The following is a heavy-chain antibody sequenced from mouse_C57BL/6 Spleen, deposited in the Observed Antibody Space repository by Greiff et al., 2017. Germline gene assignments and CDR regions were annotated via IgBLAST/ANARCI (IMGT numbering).Heavy chain of an antibody. CDR2: IWSGGST. V-gene: IGHV2-2*01. Sequence: QVQLKESGPGLVQPSQSLSITCTVSGFSLTSYGVHWVRQSPGKGLEWLGVIWSGGSTDYNAAFISRLSISKDNSKSQVFFKMNSLQADDTAIYYCANGSSPYWYFDVWGTGTTVTVSS. CDR3: ANGSSPYWYFDV. J-gene: IGHJ1*03. D-gene: IGHD1-1*01. CDR1: GFSLTSYG.